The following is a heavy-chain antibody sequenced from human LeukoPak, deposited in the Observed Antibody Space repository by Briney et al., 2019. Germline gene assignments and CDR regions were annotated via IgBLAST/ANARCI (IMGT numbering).Heavy chain of an antibody. CDR3: AREYSAYDLDY. D-gene: IGHD5-12*01. J-gene: IGHJ4*02. Sequence: GGSLRLSCAASGFTFSNYWMSWVRQAPGKGLEWVANIKQDGSEKYYVDSVKGRFTISRDNAKNSLYLQVNSLRAEDTAVYYCAREYSAYDLDYWGQGTLVTVSS. CDR2: IKQDGSEK. CDR1: GFTFSNYW. V-gene: IGHV3-7*04.